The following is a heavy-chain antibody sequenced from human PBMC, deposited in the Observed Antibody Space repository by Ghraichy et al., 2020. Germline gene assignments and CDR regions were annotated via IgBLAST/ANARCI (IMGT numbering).Heavy chain of an antibody. D-gene: IGHD2/OR15-2a*01. J-gene: IGHJ4*02. V-gene: IGHV4-61*01. CDR3: ARDFL. CDR1: GGSVNSGSYY. Sequence: SETLSLTCTVSGGSVNSGSYYWSWIRQPPGKGLEWIGYIYYSGSTNYNPSLKSRVTISVDTSKNQFSLKLRSVTAADTAVYYCARDFLWGQGTLVTVSS. CDR2: IYYSGST.